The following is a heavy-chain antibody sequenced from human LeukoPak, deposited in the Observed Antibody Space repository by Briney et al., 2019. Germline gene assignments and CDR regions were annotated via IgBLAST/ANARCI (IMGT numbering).Heavy chain of an antibody. J-gene: IGHJ5*02. CDR3: ARDHRYQLYINWFDP. Sequence: SETLSLTCTVSGGSISSYYWGWIRQPPGKGLEWIGSIYYSGSPYYNPSLKSRVTISVDTSKNQFSLKLSSVTAADTAVYYCARDHRYQLYINWFDPWGQGTLVTVSS. CDR2: IYYSGSP. CDR1: GGSISSYY. D-gene: IGHD2-2*01. V-gene: IGHV4-39*07.